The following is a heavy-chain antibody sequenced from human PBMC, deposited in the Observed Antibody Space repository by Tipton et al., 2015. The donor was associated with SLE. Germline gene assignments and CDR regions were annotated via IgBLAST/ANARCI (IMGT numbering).Heavy chain of an antibody. CDR2: INHSGST. CDR3: ARARAFYRRGYYFDY. CDR1: GGSFSGYY. V-gene: IGHV4-34*01. D-gene: IGHD2/OR15-2a*01. J-gene: IGHJ4*02. Sequence: TLSLTCTVSGGSFSGYYWSWIRQPPGKGLEWIGEINHSGSTNYNPSLKSRVTISVDTSKNQFSLKLSSVTAADTAVYYCARARAFYRRGYYFDYWGQGTLVTVSS.